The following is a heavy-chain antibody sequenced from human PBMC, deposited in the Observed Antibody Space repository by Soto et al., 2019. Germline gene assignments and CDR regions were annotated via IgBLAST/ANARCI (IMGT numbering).Heavy chain of an antibody. Sequence: PSETLSLTCTVPGGSISNSSYYWGWIRQPPGKGLEWIGSIYYSGSTYYNPSLKSRVTISVDTSKNQFSLKLSSVTAADTAVYYCARHSALDYFEYYYYGMDVWGQGTTVTVSS. D-gene: IGHD3-9*01. CDR1: GGSISNSSYY. V-gene: IGHV4-39*01. CDR3: ARHSALDYFEYYYYGMDV. J-gene: IGHJ6*02. CDR2: IYYSGST.